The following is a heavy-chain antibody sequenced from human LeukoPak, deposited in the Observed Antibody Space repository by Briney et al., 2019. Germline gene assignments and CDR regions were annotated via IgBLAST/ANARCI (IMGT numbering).Heavy chain of an antibody. V-gene: IGHV3-30-3*01. CDR3: ARERTPFGPTTCSDY. D-gene: IGHD2-2*01. CDR2: ISYDGSNK. CDR1: GFTFSSYA. J-gene: IGHJ4*02. Sequence: LAGGSLRLSCAASGFTFSSYAMHWVRQAPGKGLEWVAVISYDGSNKYYADSVKGRFTISRDNSKNTLYLQMNSLRPEDTALYYCARERTPFGPTTCSDYWGQGTLVTVSS.